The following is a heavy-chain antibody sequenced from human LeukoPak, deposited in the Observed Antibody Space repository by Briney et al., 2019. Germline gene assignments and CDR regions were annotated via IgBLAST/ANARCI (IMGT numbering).Heavy chain of an antibody. CDR3: VRQSEGLDY. Sequence: PGRSLRLSCAASGFTFSTYTMHWVRQAPGTGLEWVAVIKENGSNKYYADSVRGRFTISRDNSKNTLYLQMSSLTAEDTAVYFCVRQSEGLDYWGQGTLVTVSS. CDR1: GFTFSTYT. J-gene: IGHJ4*02. V-gene: IGHV3-30-3*01. CDR2: IKENGSNK.